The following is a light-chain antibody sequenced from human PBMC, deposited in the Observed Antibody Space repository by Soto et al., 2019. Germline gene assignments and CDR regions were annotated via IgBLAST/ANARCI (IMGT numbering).Light chain of an antibody. CDR2: EVS. J-gene: IGLJ1*01. CDR1: GTDFGGQNY. V-gene: IGLV2-14*01. Sequence: QSVLTQPASVSGSLGQSITISCTGTGTDFGGQNYVSWYQQHPGRAPKLILYEVSNRPSGVSNRFSGSKSGSTASLTISGLQAEDVADYYCSSYTDVVTLEVFGPGTKVTVL. CDR3: SSYTDVVTLEV.